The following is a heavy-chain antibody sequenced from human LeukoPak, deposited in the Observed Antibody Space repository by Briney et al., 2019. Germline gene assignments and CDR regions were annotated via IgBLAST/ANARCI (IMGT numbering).Heavy chain of an antibody. CDR2: ISYDGSYT. V-gene: IGHV3-30*04. J-gene: IGHJ6*04. CDR3: ARALDV. Sequence: GGSLRLSCVDSGLSFNAYAMHWVRQAPGKGLEWVAAISYDGSYTYYRDSVRGRFTISRDNSKNTMYLQMNSLRAEDTAMYYCARALDVWGKGTTVTVSS. CDR1: GLSFNAYA.